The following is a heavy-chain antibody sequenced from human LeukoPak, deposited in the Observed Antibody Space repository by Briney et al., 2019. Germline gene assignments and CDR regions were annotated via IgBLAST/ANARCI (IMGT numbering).Heavy chain of an antibody. CDR3: ARGASAAHPEAFDI. D-gene: IGHD6-6*01. CDR2: IYYSGST. CDR1: GGSISSYY. Sequence: PSETLSLTCTVSGGSISSYYWSWIRQPPGKGLEWIGYIYYSGSTNYNPSLKSRVTISVDTSKNQFSLKLSSVTAADTAVYYCARGASAAHPEAFDIWGQGTMVTVSS. V-gene: IGHV4-59*08. J-gene: IGHJ3*02.